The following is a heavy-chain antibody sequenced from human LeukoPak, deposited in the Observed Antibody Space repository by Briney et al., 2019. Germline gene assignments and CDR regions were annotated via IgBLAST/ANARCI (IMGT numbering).Heavy chain of an antibody. CDR2: VSAATGTI. CDR1: GFTFSSYG. CDR3: ARDGACSAISCQNFDY. Sequence: GGSLRLSCAASGFTFSSYGMHWVRQAPGKGLEWVSYVSAATGTIYYADSVKGRLTISRDTAGNSLYLQMNSLRDEDTAVYYCARDGACSAISCQNFDYWGQGTLVTVSS. D-gene: IGHD2-2*01. J-gene: IGHJ4*02. V-gene: IGHV3-48*02.